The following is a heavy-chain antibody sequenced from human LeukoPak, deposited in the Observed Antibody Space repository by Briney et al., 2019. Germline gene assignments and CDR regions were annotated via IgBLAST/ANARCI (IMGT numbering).Heavy chain of an antibody. J-gene: IGHJ4*02. CDR2: IYPGNSES. CDR3: ARHLPWFGTNLREFDF. D-gene: IGHD3-10*01. CDR1: GYNFANYW. V-gene: IGHV5-51*01. Sequence: GESLQISCKGSGYNFANYWIGWVRQMPGKGLVGMGIIYPGNSESRYSPSFQGQVTISADKSISTAYLQWRSLKASDTAMYYCARHLPWFGTNLREFDFWGQGTLVTAYS.